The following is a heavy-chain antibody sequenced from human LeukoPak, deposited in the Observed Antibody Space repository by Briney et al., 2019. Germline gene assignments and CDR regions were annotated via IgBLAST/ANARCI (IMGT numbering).Heavy chain of an antibody. V-gene: IGHV4-59*01. J-gene: IGHJ4*02. D-gene: IGHD3-10*01. Sequence: SETLSFTCTVSGDSIGTYYWSWIRQPPGKGLEWIGYIYFSGSTDYSPSLKGRVTISLDTSKNQISLRLSSVTAADTAVYYCARGRGSAKFDHWGQGTLVTVSS. CDR1: GDSIGTYY. CDR2: IYFSGST. CDR3: ARGRGSAKFDH.